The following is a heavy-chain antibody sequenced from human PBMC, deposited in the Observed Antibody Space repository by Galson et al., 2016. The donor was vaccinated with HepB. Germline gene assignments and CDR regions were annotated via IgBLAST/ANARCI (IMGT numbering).Heavy chain of an antibody. Sequence: SLRLSCAASGFTFSRYSMHWVRQAPGKGLEWVAVISYDGSNNDYADSVKGRFTISRDNSKNMLYLQMNSLRAEDTAVYYCARDSPLDVLRFLEWFSPYGMDVWGQGTTVTVSS. CDR1: GFTFSRYS. V-gene: IGHV3-30*04. D-gene: IGHD3-3*01. CDR2: ISYDGSNN. CDR3: ARDSPLDVLRFLEWFSPYGMDV. J-gene: IGHJ6*02.